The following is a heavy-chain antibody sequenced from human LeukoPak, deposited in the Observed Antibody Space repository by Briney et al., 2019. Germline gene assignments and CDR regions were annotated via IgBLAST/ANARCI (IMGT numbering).Heavy chain of an antibody. J-gene: IGHJ4*02. CDR1: GFTSDDYA. Sequence: PGGSLRLSCAASGFTSDDYAMHWVRQAPGKGLEWVSGISWNSGGIGYADSVKGRFTISRDNAKNSLYLQMNSLRAEDTAVYYCAKYSGSGSYSEPYFDYWGQGTLVTVSS. V-gene: IGHV3-9*02. D-gene: IGHD3-10*01. CDR3: AKYSGSGSYSEPYFDY. CDR2: ISWNSGGI.